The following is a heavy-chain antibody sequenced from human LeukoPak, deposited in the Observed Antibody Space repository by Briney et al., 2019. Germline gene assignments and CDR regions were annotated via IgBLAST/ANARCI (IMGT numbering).Heavy chain of an antibody. CDR1: GGSISSYY. J-gene: IGHJ4*02. D-gene: IGHD6-6*01. CDR3: ASLQIVARAFDY. Sequence: PSETLSLTCTVSGGSISSYYWSWIRQPPGKGLEWIGYIYYSGSTNYNPSLKSRVTISVDTSKNQFSLKLSSVTAADTAVYYCASLQIVARAFDYWGQGTLVTVSS. V-gene: IGHV4-59*08. CDR2: IYYSGST.